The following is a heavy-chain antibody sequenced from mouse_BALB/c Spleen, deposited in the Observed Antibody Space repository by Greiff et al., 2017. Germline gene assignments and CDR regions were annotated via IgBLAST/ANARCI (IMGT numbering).Heavy chain of an antibody. V-gene: IGHV5-12-2*01. Sequence: EVMLVESGGGLVQPGGSLKLSCAASGFTFSSYTMSWVRQTPEKRLEWVAYISNGGGSTYYPDTVKGRFTISRDNAKNTLYLQMSSLKSEDTAMYYCARHGNYYGAWFAYWGQGTLVTVSA. CDR1: GFTFSSYT. CDR2: ISNGGGST. J-gene: IGHJ3*01. CDR3: ARHGNYYGAWFAY. D-gene: IGHD1-2*01.